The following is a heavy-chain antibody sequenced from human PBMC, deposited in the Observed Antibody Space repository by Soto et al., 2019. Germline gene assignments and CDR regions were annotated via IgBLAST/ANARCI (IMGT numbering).Heavy chain of an antibody. CDR3: ARRGPGTHFDY. V-gene: IGHV3-23*01. D-gene: IGHD6-13*01. CDR2: ISGSGGST. J-gene: IGHJ4*02. Sequence: GGSLRLSCAASGFTFSSYAMNWVRQAPGKGLEWVSVISGSGGSTYYADSVKGRFTISRDNSKNTLYLQMNSLRAEDTAVYSCARRGPGTHFDYWGQGTLVTVSS. CDR1: GFTFSSYA.